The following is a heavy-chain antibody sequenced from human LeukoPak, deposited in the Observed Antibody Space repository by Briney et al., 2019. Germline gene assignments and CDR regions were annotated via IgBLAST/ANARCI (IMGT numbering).Heavy chain of an antibody. CDR2: MFNSGST. CDR1: GGSISSSSYY. V-gene: IGHV4-39*07. D-gene: IGHD6-19*01. Sequence: PSETLSLTCTVSGGSISSSSYYWGWIRQPPGKGLEWIGSMFNSGSTYCNPSLKSRVTISVDTSKNQFSLKLSSVTAADTAVYYCASNPLIAVATVGYYFDYWGQGTLVTVSS. J-gene: IGHJ4*02. CDR3: ASNPLIAVATVGYYFDY.